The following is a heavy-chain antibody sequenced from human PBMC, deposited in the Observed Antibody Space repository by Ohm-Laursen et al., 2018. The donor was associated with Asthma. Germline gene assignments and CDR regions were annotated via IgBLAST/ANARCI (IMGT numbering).Heavy chain of an antibody. CDR2: IFYSGST. CDR1: GGSITNYY. J-gene: IGHJ4*02. D-gene: IGHD3-10*01. Sequence: SETLSLTCNVSGGSITNYYWSWIRQPPGKGLEWIGNIFYSGSTNYNPSLKSRVTISVGTSKNEFSLKLSSVTAADTAVYYCARGGGRLLWFRDWGQGTLVTVSS. CDR3: ARGGGRLLWFRD. V-gene: IGHV4-59*12.